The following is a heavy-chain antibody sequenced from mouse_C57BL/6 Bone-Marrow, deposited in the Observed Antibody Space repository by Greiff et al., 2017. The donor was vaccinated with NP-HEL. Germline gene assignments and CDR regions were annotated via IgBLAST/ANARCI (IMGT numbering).Heavy chain of an antibody. CDR1: GVDFSRYW. D-gene: IGHD1-1*01. Sequence: SAAGVDFSRYWMSWVRRAPGKGLEWIGEINPDSSTINYAPSLKDKFIISRDNAKNTLYLQMSKVRSEDTALYYCALITTVSYFDYWGQGTTLTVSS. CDR3: ALITTVSYFDY. CDR2: INPDSSTI. J-gene: IGHJ2*01. V-gene: IGHV4-1*01.